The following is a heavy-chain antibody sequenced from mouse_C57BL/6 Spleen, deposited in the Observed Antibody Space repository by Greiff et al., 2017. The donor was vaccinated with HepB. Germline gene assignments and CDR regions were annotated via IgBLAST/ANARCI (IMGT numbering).Heavy chain of an antibody. J-gene: IGHJ4*01. CDR1: GYTFTDYY. D-gene: IGHD1-1*01. Sequence: VQLQQSGPELVKPGASVKISCKASGYTFTDYYMNWVKQSHGKSLEWIGDINPNNGGTSYNQKFKGKATLTVDKSSSTAYMELRSLTSEDSAVYYCARTPYYGSSYGDAMDYWGQGTSVTVSS. CDR3: ARTPYYGSSYGDAMDY. V-gene: IGHV1-26*01. CDR2: INPNNGGT.